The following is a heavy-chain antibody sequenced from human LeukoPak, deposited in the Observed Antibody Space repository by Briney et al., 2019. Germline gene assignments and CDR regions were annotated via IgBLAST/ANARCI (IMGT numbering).Heavy chain of an antibody. CDR1: GYTFTSYG. CDR2: ISAYNGNT. J-gene: IGHJ6*03. D-gene: IGHD2-15*01. CDR3: ARHPLYCSGGSCYSPLMDV. Sequence: GASVKVSCKASGYTFTSYGISWVRQAPGQGLEWMGWISAYNGNTNYAQKLQGRVTMTTDTSTSTAYMELRSLRSDDTAVYYCARHPLYCSGGSCYSPLMDVWGKGTTVTVSS. V-gene: IGHV1-18*01.